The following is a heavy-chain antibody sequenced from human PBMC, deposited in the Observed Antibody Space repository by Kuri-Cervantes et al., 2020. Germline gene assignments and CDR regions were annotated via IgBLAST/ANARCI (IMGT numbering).Heavy chain of an antibody. D-gene: IGHD3-10*01. V-gene: IGHV3-52*01. J-gene: IGHJ4*02. CDR3: AKDIFGYYGSVRTFDY. CDR2: IKCDGSEK. Sequence: GGSLRLSCAASGFTFSSSWMHWVCQAPEKGLEWVADIKCDGSEKYYVDSVKGRLTISRDNAKNSLYLQMNSLRAEDTALYYCAKDIFGYYGSVRTFDYWGQGTLVTVSS. CDR1: GFTFSSSW.